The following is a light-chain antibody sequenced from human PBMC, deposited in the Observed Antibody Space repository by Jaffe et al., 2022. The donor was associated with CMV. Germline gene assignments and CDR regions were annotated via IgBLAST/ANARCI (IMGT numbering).Light chain of an antibody. CDR2: GAF. J-gene: IGKJ1*01. V-gene: IGKV3-20*01. CDR3: QQYGSSPGT. CDR1: QTVTDNY. Sequence: EIVLTQSPGTLSLSPGERATLSCRPSQTVTDNYLAWYQQKPGQAPRLLIYGAFTRATGIPDRISGSKSGTDFTLTISRLEPEDFALYYCQQYGSSPGTFGQGTKVEIK.